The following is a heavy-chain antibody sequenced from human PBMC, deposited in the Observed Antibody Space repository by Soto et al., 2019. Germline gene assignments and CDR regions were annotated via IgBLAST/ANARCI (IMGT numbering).Heavy chain of an antibody. D-gene: IGHD5-18*01. CDR2: IIPILGTA. Sequence: GASVKVSCKASGGTFSSYAISWVRQAPGQGLEWMGGIIPILGTANYAQKFQGRVTITADESTSTAYMELSSLRSEDTAVYYCARGEYSYGRYYYYGMDVWGQGTTVTVSS. CDR3: ARGEYSYGRYYYYGMDV. J-gene: IGHJ6*02. V-gene: IGHV1-69*13. CDR1: GGTFSSYA.